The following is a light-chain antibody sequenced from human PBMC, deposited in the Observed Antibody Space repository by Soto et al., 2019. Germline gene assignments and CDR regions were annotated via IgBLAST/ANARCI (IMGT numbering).Light chain of an antibody. CDR1: SSDIGDYNY. Sequence: QSALTQPASVSGSPGQSITISCSGTSSDIGDYNYVSWYQQHPGKAPKLMIYEVSNRPSGISSRFSGSKSGNTASLTISGLQAEDGADDYCSSYAATSTPVVFGGGTKLTVL. CDR3: SSYAATSTPVV. V-gene: IGLV2-14*01. J-gene: IGLJ2*01. CDR2: EVS.